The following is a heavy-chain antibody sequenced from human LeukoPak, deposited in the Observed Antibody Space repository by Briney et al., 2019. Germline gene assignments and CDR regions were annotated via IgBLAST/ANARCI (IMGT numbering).Heavy chain of an antibody. CDR2: IYTSGST. CDR1: GGSISSYY. D-gene: IGHD3-16*01. CDR3: ARQPPFLGNFDY. J-gene: IGHJ4*02. Sequence: PSETLSLTCTVSGGSISSYYWSWIRQPPGKGLEWIGYIYTSGSTNYNPSLKSRVTISVDTSKNQFSLKLSSVTAADTAVYYCARQPPFLGNFDYCGQGTLVTVSS. V-gene: IGHV4-4*09.